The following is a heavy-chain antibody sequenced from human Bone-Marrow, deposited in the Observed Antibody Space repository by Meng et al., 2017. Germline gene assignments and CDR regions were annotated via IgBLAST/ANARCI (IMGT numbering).Heavy chain of an antibody. CDR1: GGSFSDYY. V-gene: IGHV4-34*01. Sequence: SETLSLTCVVSGGSFSDYYWSWIRQPPGEGLEWIGEINHSGSTNYNPSLESRATISVDTSQNNLSLKLSSVTAADSAVYYCARGPTTMAHDFDYWGQGTLVTVSS. D-gene: IGHD4-11*01. CDR3: ARGPTTMAHDFDY. J-gene: IGHJ4*02. CDR2: INHSGST.